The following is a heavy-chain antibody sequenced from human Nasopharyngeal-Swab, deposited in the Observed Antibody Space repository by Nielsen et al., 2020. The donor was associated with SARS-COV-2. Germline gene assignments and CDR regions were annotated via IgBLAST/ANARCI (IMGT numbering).Heavy chain of an antibody. D-gene: IGHD2/OR15-2a*01. Sequence: SETLSLTCSVSGGPISSGDYYWSWIRQPPGKGLEWIGYIYSSANTYYNPSLKSRVNMSVDMSKNQFSLKLSSVTAADTAVYYCAREVASANKNAFDIWGQGTMVTVS. CDR3: AREVASANKNAFDI. CDR2: IYSSANT. J-gene: IGHJ3*02. V-gene: IGHV4-30-4*01. CDR1: GGPISSGDYY.